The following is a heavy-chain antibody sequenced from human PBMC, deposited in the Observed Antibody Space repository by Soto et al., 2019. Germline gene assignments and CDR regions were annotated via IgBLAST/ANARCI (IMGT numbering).Heavy chain of an antibody. J-gene: IGHJ4*02. CDR3: AREVGRVGYSSSSCDY. D-gene: IGHD6-6*01. Sequence: QVQLVQSGAEVKKPGASVKVSCKASGYTFTSYDINWVRQATGQGLEWMGWMNPNSGNTGYAQKFQGRVTMTRNTSISTAYMELNRLTCDDTAVYYCAREVGRVGYSSSSCDYWGQGSLVTVST. CDR2: MNPNSGNT. V-gene: IGHV1-8*01. CDR1: GYTFTSYD.